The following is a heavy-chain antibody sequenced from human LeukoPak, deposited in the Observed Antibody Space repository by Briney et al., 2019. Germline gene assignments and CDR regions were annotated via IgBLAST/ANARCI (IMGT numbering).Heavy chain of an antibody. CDR2: IYHSGST. CDR3: ARDRALYSGYEVDY. Sequence: SETLSLTCTVSGYSISSGYYWGWIRQPPGKGLEWIGSIYHSGSTYYNPSLKSRVTISVDTSKNQFSLKLSSVTAADTAVYYCARDRALYSGYEVDYWGQGTLVTVSS. J-gene: IGHJ4*02. D-gene: IGHD5-12*01. CDR1: GYSISSGYY. V-gene: IGHV4-38-2*02.